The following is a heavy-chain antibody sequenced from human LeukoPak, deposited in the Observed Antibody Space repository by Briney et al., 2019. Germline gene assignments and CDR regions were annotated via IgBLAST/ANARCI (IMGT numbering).Heavy chain of an antibody. CDR2: IIPIFGTA. CDR1: GGTFSSYA. V-gene: IGHV1-69*05. J-gene: IGHJ5*02. D-gene: IGHD3-9*01. Sequence: ASVKVSCKASGGTFSSYAISWVRQAPGQGLEWTGGIIPIFGTANYAQKFQGRVTITTDESTSTAYMELSSLRSEDTAVYYCARVITSTGTFDPWGQGTLVTVSS. CDR3: ARVITSTGTFDP.